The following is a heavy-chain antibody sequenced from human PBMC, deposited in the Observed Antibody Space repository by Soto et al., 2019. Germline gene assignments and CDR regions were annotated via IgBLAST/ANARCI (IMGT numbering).Heavy chain of an antibody. CDR3: ARHGVP. D-gene: IGHD6-6*01. J-gene: IGHJ6*02. CDR2: IQYSGST. Sequence: SETLSLTCTVSDDSITSGAYYWGLIRQPPGKGLEWIGSIQYSGSTYYNPSLKSRVTISVDTSKNQFSLKLSSVTAADTAVYYCARHGVPWGQGTTVTVSS. V-gene: IGHV4-39*01. CDR1: DDSITSGAYY.